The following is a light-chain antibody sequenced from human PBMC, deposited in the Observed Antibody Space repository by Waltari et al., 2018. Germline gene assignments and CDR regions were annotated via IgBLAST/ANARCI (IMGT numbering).Light chain of an antibody. Sequence: VIWLTQSPSLLSASTGDRVTISCRMSQGLSSYLAWYQQKPGKAPELLIYAESPFQSGDTSRYSRSGSEIDFSLSISYLQSEEFATYYCQQYYSFPISFGQGTRLEIK. CDR1: QGLSSY. J-gene: IGKJ5*01. CDR3: QQYYSFPIS. CDR2: AES. V-gene: IGKV1D-8*01.